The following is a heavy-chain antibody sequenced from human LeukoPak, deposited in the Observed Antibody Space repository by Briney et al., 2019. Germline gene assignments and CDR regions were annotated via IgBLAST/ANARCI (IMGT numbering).Heavy chain of an antibody. D-gene: IGHD6-13*01. CDR3: AREHGYTSSWYVDY. CDR1: GGSISSYY. Sequence: SETLSLTCTVSGGSISSYYWSWSRQPPGKGLEWIGYFYFSGSTNYNPSLKSRVTISVDTSRNQFSLKLNSVTAADTAVYYCAREHGYTSSWYVDYWGQGRLVTVSS. CDR2: FYFSGST. J-gene: IGHJ4*02. V-gene: IGHV4-59*01.